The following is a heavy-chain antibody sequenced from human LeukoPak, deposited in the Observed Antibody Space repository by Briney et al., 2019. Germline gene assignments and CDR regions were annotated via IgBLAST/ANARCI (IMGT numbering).Heavy chain of an antibody. CDR3: ASPSLSSRVRGVPYYFDY. CDR1: GFTFSSYE. V-gene: IGHV3-48*03. D-gene: IGHD3-10*01. J-gene: IGHJ4*02. Sequence: GGSLRLSCAASGFTFSSYEMNWVRQAPGKGLEWVSYISSSGSTIYYADSVKGRFTISRDNAKNSLYLQMNSLRAEDTAVYYCASPSLSSRVRGVPYYFDYWGQGTLVTVSS. CDR2: ISSSGSTI.